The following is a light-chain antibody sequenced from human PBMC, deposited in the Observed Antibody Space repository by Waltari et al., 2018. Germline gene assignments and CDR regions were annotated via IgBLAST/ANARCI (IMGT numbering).Light chain of an antibody. J-gene: IGKJ1*01. CDR3: QKYNSAPWT. CDR2: AAS. V-gene: IGKV1-27*01. CDR1: QGINNY. Sequence: DIQMTQSPSSLSASVGDRVTTTCRASQGINNYLAWYQQQPGKVPKLLIYAASTLQSGVPSRFSGSGYGTDFTLTISSLQPEDVATYYCQKYNSAPWTFGQGTKVEIK.